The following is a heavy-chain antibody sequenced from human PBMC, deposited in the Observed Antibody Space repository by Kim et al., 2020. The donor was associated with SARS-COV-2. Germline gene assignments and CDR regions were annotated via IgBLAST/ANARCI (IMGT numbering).Heavy chain of an antibody. Sequence: SVKVSCKVSGGSFKIYGINWVRLAPGQGLEWMGAIVPLLDSTNYAQKFQGRVTINADDSTATVYMEMRSLRSDDTAVDYCATTRNRNSGSYGMDVWGQGTTVTVS. CDR3: ATTRNRNSGSYGMDV. CDR2: IVPLLDST. V-gene: IGHV1-69*13. CDR1: GGSFKIYG. D-gene: IGHD1-7*01. J-gene: IGHJ6*02.